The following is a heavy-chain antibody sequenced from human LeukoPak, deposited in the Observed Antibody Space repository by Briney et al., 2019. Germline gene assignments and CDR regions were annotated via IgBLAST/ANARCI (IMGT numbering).Heavy chain of an antibody. CDR3: ARGELGWGGGDAFHI. CDR2: IKQDGTET. V-gene: IGHV3-7*01. Sequence: GGSLRLSCAASGLTFSSYWMSWVRQAPGKGLEWVASIKQDGTETYYVDSVKGRFTISRDNAKNSLYLQMNSLRAEDTAMYYCARGELGWGGGDAFHIWGQGTMVTVSS. CDR1: GLTFSSYW. D-gene: IGHD3-16*01. J-gene: IGHJ3*02.